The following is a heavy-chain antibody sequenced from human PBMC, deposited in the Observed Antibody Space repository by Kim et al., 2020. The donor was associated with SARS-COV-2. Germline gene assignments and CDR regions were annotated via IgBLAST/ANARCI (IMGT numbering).Heavy chain of an antibody. V-gene: IGHV3-43*02. J-gene: IGHJ4*02. CDR1: GFTFDDDA. Sequence: GGSLRLSCAASGFTFDDDAIQWVRQVPGKGLEWVSRISRDGGEIKYADAVKVRVTISRDNSKKYVYLHMNIMRPEDTALYYCERGQQWLIKNWGQGTQVTVSS. D-gene: IGHD6-19*01. CDR2: ISRDGGEI. CDR3: ERGQQWLIKN.